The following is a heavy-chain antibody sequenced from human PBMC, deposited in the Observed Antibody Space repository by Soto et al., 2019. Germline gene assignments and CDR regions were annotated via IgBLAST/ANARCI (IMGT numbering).Heavy chain of an antibody. D-gene: IGHD3-22*01. CDR3: AKDSSGYPKHGFDP. Sequence: QSGGSLRLSCAASGFTFSSYAMSWVRQAPGKGLEWVSAISGSGGSTYYADSVKGRFTISRDNSKNTLYLQMNSLRAEDTAVYYCAKDSSGYPKHGFDPWGQGTLVTVSS. V-gene: IGHV3-23*01. CDR1: GFTFSSYA. CDR2: ISGSGGST. J-gene: IGHJ5*02.